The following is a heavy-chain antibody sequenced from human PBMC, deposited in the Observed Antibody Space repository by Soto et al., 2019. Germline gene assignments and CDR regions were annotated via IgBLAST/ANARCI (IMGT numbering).Heavy chain of an antibody. D-gene: IGHD3-9*01. CDR3: ARTTFYDIFTAYYSLFDY. CDR1: GGSISSGGYY. V-gene: IGHV4-31*03. CDR2: ISDSGNT. J-gene: IGHJ4*02. Sequence: QVQLQESGPELVKPSQTLTLTCTVSGGSISSGGYYWSWIRQHPGKVLEWIGHISDSGNTYYNPSLKSRLTISVDTSKNHFSLNLSAVTAADTAVYYCARTTFYDIFTAYYSLFDYWGQGTLVTVSS.